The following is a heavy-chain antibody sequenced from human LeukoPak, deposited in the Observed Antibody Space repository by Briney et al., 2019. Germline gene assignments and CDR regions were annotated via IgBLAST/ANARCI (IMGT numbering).Heavy chain of an antibody. CDR1: GFTFSTYA. CDR2: ISNDGNDK. J-gene: IGHJ4*02. V-gene: IGHV3-30*04. CDR3: AKDRAAMVTYYFDY. D-gene: IGHD5-18*01. Sequence: GGSLRLSCAASGFTFSTYAMQWVRQAPGKGLEWVAVISNDGNDKYYADSVKGRFTISRDNSKNTLYLQMNSLRLEDTAVYYCAKDRAAMVTYYFDYWGQGTLVTVSS.